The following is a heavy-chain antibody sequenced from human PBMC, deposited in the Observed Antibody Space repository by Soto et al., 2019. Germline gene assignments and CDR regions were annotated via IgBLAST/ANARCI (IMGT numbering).Heavy chain of an antibody. V-gene: IGHV2-5*02. CDR3: ARKGSGDYALDY. D-gene: IGHD4-17*01. CDR2: IYWDDVK. J-gene: IGHJ4*02. Sequence: QITLKESGPTLVKPTQTLTLTCTLSGFSLSTGGVGVGWIRQSPGKALEWLAVIYWDDVKHYSPSLERRLTITKDTSESAVVLTMTNMDPVDTATYYCARKGSGDYALDYWGQGIVVTVSS. CDR1: GFSLSTGGVG.